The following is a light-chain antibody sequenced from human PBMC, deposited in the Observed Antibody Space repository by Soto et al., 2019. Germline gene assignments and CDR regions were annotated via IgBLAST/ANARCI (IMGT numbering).Light chain of an antibody. CDR3: SSYAGSNNLGV. Sequence: QSALTQPPSASGSPGQSVTISCTGTSSDVGGYNYVSWYQQHPGKAPKLMIYEVSKRPSGVPDRFSGSKSGNTASLTVSGRQAADEADYYCSSYAGSNNLGVFGGGTKLTVL. J-gene: IGLJ2*01. CDR2: EVS. CDR1: SSDVGGYNY. V-gene: IGLV2-8*01.